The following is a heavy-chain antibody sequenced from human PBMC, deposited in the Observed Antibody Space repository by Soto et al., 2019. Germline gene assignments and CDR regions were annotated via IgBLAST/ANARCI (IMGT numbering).Heavy chain of an antibody. CDR1: GYTFTSYD. Sequence: ASVKVSCKASGYTFTSYDINWVRQATGQGLEWMGWMNPNSGNTGYAQKFQGRVTMTRNTSISTAYMELSSLRSGDTAVYYCARDSSSSSIGVNYYCGVDVWGQGTTVTVSS. CDR2: MNPNSGNT. J-gene: IGHJ6*02. V-gene: IGHV1-8*01. CDR3: ARDSSSSSIGVNYYCGVDV. D-gene: IGHD6-6*01.